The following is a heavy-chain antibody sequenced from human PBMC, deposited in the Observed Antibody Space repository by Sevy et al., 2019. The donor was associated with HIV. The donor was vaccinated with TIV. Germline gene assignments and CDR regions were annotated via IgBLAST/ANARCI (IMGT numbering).Heavy chain of an antibody. J-gene: IGHJ5*02. D-gene: IGHD2-15*01. Sequence: SGTLSLTCTVSSASFSADYWSWIRQPAGKGLEWIWRDSTSGSTNSNPPLKSRVTMSLDTSKNHFSLKLSSVTAADTAIYYCARDDLAVGGGSNWFDPWGQGALVTVSS. CDR2: DSTSGST. V-gene: IGHV4-4*07. CDR1: SASFSADY. CDR3: ARDDLAVGGGSNWFDP.